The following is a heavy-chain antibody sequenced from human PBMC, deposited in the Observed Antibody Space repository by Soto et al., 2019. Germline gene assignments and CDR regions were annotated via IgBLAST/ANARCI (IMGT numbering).Heavy chain of an antibody. CDR1: GYRFTGYG. CDR3: ATPNSTVVTAYYYGMDV. V-gene: IGHV1-2*02. J-gene: IGHJ6*02. D-gene: IGHD4-17*01. CDR2: INPNSGGT. Sequence: ASVKVSCKASGYRFTGYGLHWVRQAPGQGLEWMGWINPNSGGTNYAQKFQGRVTMTRDTSISTAYMELSRLRSDDTAVYYCATPNSTVVTAYYYGMDVWGQGTTVTVSS.